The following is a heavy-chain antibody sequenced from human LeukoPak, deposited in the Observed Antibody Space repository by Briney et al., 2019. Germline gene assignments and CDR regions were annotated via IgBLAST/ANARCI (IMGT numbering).Heavy chain of an antibody. J-gene: IGHJ4*02. D-gene: IGHD3-22*01. CDR3: TKDSSDYYRFDY. V-gene: IGHV3-9*01. Sequence: GGSLRLSCVASGFSFDDYAMHWVRQAPGKGLEWVSYISWNSGSRGYADSVKGRSTISRDNAKNSLYLQMNSLRAEDTALYYRTKDSSDYYRFDYWGQGTLVTVSS. CDR2: ISWNSGSR. CDR1: GFSFDDYA.